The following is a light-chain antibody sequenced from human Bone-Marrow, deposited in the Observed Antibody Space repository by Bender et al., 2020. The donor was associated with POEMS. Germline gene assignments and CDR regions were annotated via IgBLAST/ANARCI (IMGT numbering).Light chain of an antibody. Sequence: QSALTQPASLSGSPGQSITISCPGSTSDVGAYDYVSWSQHHPGEAPKLAIYDVSNRPSGVSNRFSGSKSGNTASLTISGLQAEDEADYYCSSYTSSTFYVFGTGTKVTVL. J-gene: IGLJ1*01. CDR1: TSDVGAYDY. CDR2: DVS. CDR3: SSYTSSTFYV. V-gene: IGLV2-14*01.